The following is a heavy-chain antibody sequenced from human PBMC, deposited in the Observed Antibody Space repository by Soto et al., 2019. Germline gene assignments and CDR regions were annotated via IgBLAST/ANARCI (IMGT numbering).Heavy chain of an antibody. Sequence: EVQLLQSGGDLVQPGGSLRLSCAASGFTFSAYAMSWVRQAPGKGLEWVSGISGSGATPYYADSVKGRFTISRDNSKNTLFLQMNSLSAEDTAVYFCAKAGFCTGVSCYFYYFDSWGQGTLVTVSS. V-gene: IGHV3-23*01. CDR1: GFTFSAYA. D-gene: IGHD2-15*01. CDR2: ISGSGATP. J-gene: IGHJ4*02. CDR3: AKAGFCTGVSCYFYYFDS.